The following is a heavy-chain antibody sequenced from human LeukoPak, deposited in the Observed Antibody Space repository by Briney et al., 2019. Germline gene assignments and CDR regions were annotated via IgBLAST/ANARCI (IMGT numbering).Heavy chain of an antibody. J-gene: IGHJ4*02. CDR3: ARATTPTPYSSQAYYFDY. CDR1: GYTFTGYY. CDR2: INPNSGGT. D-gene: IGHD6-13*01. V-gene: IGHV1-2*02. Sequence: ASVKVSCKASGYTFTGYYMHWVRQAPGRGLEWMGWINPNSGGTNYAQKFQGRVTMTRDTSISTAYMELSRLRSDDTAVYYCARATTPTPYSSQAYYFDYWGQGTLVTVSS.